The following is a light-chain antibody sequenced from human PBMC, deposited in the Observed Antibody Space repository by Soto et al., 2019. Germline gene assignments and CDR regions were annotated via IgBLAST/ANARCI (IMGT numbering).Light chain of an antibody. CDR1: SSDVGGYNY. CDR3: SSYASNSTPV. Sequence: QSALTQPASVSGSPGQSITISCTGTSSDVGGYNYVSWYQQHPGKAPKVMIYEVSNRPSGVSHRFSGSKSGNTASLTISGLQAEDEADYYCSSYASNSTPVFGTGTKLTVL. J-gene: IGLJ1*01. V-gene: IGLV2-14*01. CDR2: EVS.